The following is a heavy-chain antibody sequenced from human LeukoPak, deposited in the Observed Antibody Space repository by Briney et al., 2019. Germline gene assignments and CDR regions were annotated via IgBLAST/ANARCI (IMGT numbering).Heavy chain of an antibody. CDR2: IRYDGSNK. Sequence: GGSLRLSCAASGFTFSSYGMHWVRQATGKGLEWVAFIRYDGSNKYYADSVKGRFTISRDNSKNTLYLQMNSLRAEDTAVYYCAKSGGGATPLPGSTVTTPGDYFDYWGQGTLVTVSS. D-gene: IGHD4-17*01. CDR1: GFTFSSYG. CDR3: AKSGGGATPLPGSTVTTPGDYFDY. J-gene: IGHJ4*02. V-gene: IGHV3-30*02.